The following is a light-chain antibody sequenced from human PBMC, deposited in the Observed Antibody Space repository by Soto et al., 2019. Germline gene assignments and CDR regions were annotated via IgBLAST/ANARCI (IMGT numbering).Light chain of an antibody. CDR2: AAS. J-gene: IGKJ5*01. CDR1: QGISSY. V-gene: IGKV1-9*01. CDR3: QQLNSYPRT. Sequence: DIQLTQSPSFLSASVGDRVTITCRASQGISSYLAWYQQKPGKAPKLLIYAASTLQSGVPSRVSGSGSGTESTRTISSLQPEDFATYYGQQLNSYPRTFGQGTRLEIK.